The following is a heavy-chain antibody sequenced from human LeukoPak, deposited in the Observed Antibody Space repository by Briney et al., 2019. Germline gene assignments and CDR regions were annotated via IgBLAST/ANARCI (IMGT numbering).Heavy chain of an antibody. D-gene: IGHD2-2*01. Sequence: ASVKVSCKASGYTFTSYDINWVRQATGQGLEWMGRIIPILGIANYAQKLQGRVTMTTDTSTSTAYMELRSLRSDDTAVYYCARSYCSSTSCYPFDYWGQGTLVTVSS. CDR1: GYTFTSYD. V-gene: IGHV1-18*01. CDR2: IIPILGIA. J-gene: IGHJ4*02. CDR3: ARSYCSSTSCYPFDY.